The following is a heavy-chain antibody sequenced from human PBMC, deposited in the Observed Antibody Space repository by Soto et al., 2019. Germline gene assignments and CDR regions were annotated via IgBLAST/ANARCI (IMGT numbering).Heavy chain of an antibody. CDR2: IIPIFGTA. CDR3: ARASGENDYVWGSYNDY. V-gene: IGHV1-69*13. CDR1: GGTFSSYA. D-gene: IGHD3-16*01. J-gene: IGHJ4*02. Sequence: GASVKVSCKASGGTFSSYAISWVRQAPGQGLEWMGGIIPIFGTANYAQKFQGRVTITADESTSTAYMELSSLRSEDTAVYYCARASGENDYVWGSYNDYWGQGTLVTVSS.